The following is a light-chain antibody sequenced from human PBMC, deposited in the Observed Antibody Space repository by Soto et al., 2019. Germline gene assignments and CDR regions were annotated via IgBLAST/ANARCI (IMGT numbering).Light chain of an antibody. CDR2: GAS. V-gene: IGKV3-11*01. CDR1: RSISRY. Sequence: EIVMTQSPDTLSVSPGEGATLSCRASRSISRYLAWYQHQPGQAPRLLIYGASNRATGIPDRFSGSGSGTDFTLTISRLEPEDFAVYYCQQRSNWPLTFGQGTRLEIK. CDR3: QQRSNWPLT. J-gene: IGKJ5*01.